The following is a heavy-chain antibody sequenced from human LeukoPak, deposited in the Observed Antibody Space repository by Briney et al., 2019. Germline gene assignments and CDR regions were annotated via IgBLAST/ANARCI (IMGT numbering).Heavy chain of an antibody. Sequence: GGSLRLSCAASGFTFSSYAMSWVRQAPGKGLEWVSAISGSGGSTYYADSVKGRFTISRDNSKNTLYLQMNSLRAEDTAVYYCARASTMVRGVPRWFDPWGQGTLVTVSS. CDR3: ARASTMVRGVPRWFDP. CDR1: GFTFSSYA. V-gene: IGHV3-23*01. D-gene: IGHD3-10*01. J-gene: IGHJ5*02. CDR2: ISGSGGST.